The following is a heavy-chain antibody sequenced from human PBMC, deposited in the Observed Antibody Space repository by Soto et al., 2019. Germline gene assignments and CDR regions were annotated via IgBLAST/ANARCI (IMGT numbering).Heavy chain of an antibody. J-gene: IGHJ6*02. Sequence: GGSLRLSCAASGFTFSSYGMHWVRQAPGKGLEWVAVISYDGSNKYYADSVKGRFTISRDNSKNTLYLQMNSLRAEDTAVYYCAKSMIVVDYYGMDVWGQGTTVTVSS. CDR1: GFTFSSYG. CDR3: AKSMIVVDYYGMDV. V-gene: IGHV3-30*18. CDR2: ISYDGSNK. D-gene: IGHD3-22*01.